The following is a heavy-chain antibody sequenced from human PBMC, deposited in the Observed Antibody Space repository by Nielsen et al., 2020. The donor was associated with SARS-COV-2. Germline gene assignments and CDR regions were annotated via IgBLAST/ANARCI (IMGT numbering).Heavy chain of an antibody. D-gene: IGHD3-10*01. CDR2: IKQDGSEK. Sequence: GGSLRLSCAVSGFTFTSFWMSWVRQAPGKGLEWVANIKQDGSEKYYVDSVKGRFTISRDNAKNTLYLKMNSLRAEDTAVYYCARDRGLWFGELFVYWGQGTLVTVSS. V-gene: IGHV3-7*01. CDR3: ARDRGLWFGELFVY. CDR1: GFTFTSFW. J-gene: IGHJ4*02.